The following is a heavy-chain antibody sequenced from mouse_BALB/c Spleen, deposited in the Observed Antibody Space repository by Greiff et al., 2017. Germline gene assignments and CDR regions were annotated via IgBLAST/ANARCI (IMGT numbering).Heavy chain of an antibody. V-gene: IGHV1-4*02. J-gene: IGHJ3*01. CDR1: GYTFTSYT. CDR2: INPSSGYT. Sequence: QVQLQQSAAELARPGASVKMSCKASGYTFTSYTMHWVKQRPGQGLEWIGYINPSSGYTEYNQKFKDKTTLTADKSSSTAYMQLSSLTSEDSAVYYCARSLGLLRAPWFAYWGQGTLVTVSA. CDR3: ARSLGLLRAPWFAY. D-gene: IGHD1-1*01.